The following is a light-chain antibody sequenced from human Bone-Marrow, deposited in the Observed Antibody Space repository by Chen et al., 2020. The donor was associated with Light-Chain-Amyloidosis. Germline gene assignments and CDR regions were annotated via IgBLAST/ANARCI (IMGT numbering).Light chain of an antibody. CDR1: QDIRNY. J-gene: IGKJ3*01. Sequence: DIQMTQSPSSLSASVGDRVTITCRASQDIRNYLAWFQQKPGKAPKPLIYAASNLQSGVPSKFSVSVSGTAFTLTLSSLQPEDFATYYCLQYNTYPRTFGPGTKVDLK. CDR3: LQYNTYPRT. V-gene: IGKV1-16*02. CDR2: AAS.